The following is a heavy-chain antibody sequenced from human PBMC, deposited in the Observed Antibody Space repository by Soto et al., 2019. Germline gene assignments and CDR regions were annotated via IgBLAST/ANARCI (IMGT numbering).Heavy chain of an antibody. J-gene: IGHJ5*02. CDR1: GFSLTTGGLG. CDR3: SHRRVHSGMWFAP. Sequence: QITLKESGPTLVKPTQTLTLTCTFSGFSLTTGGLGVAWLRQPPGMALEWLADIYWNGEKNYSPSLKNRATITRDTSKSQVVLTVTNMDPVDTGTYYRSHRRVHSGMWFAPWGQGILVTVSS. V-gene: IGHV2-5*01. D-gene: IGHD3-10*01. CDR2: IYWNGEK.